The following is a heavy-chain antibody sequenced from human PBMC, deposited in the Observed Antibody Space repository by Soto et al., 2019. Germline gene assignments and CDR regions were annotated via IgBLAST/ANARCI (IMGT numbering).Heavy chain of an antibody. D-gene: IGHD3-22*01. CDR1: GGSISNNNYY. CDR2: IFYIGRT. V-gene: IGHV4-39*01. CDR3: ARIPAFTYFYDATGDDVILQPF. Sequence: LSLTYSVFGGSISNNNYYWGWVRQPPGKELEWIASIFYIGRTYYTPSLKSRVTISVDTSKAQYSLKLDSVTAADTAVYYCARIPAFTYFYDATGDDVILQPFWVQGALVTVSP. J-gene: IGHJ4*02.